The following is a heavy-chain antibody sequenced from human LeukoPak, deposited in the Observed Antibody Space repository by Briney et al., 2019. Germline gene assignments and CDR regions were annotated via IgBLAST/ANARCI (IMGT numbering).Heavy chain of an antibody. CDR3: ARERPLDSSKYYCYMDV. D-gene: IGHD3-22*01. J-gene: IGHJ6*03. Sequence: GGSLRLSCAASGFTFSSYSMNWVRQAPGKGLEWVSSISSSSSYIYYADSVKGRFTISRDNAKNSLYLQMNSLRAEDTAVYYCARERPLDSSKYYCYMDVWGKGTTVTVSS. CDR2: ISSSSSYI. CDR1: GFTFSSYS. V-gene: IGHV3-21*01.